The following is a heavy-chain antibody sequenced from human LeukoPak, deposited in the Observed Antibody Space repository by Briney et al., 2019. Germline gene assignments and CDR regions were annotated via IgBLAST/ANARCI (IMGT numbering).Heavy chain of an antibody. CDR2: INPSGGST. J-gene: IGHJ4*02. V-gene: IGHV1-46*01. D-gene: IGHD3-16*01. Sequence: ASVKVSCKASGYTFTSYYMHWVRQAPGQGLEWMGIINPSGGSTSYAQKFQGRVTMTRDTSTSTVYMELSSLRSEDTAVYYCARDFGGLGSGHFDLDYWGQGTLVTVSS. CDR3: ARDFGGLGSGHFDLDY. CDR1: GYTFTSYY.